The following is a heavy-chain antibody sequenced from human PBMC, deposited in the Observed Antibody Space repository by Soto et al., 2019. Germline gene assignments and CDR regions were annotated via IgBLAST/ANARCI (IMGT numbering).Heavy chain of an antibody. V-gene: IGHV1-69*13. D-gene: IGHD6-13*01. CDR1: GGTFSSYR. CDR2: IVPIYRTA. J-gene: IGHJ4*02. CDR3: VRDSGAKLSSS. Sequence: GASVKVSCKASGGTFSSYRINWVRQAPGQGLEWVGGIVPIYRTADYAQKFQGRGTITADESARTSYMELRSLKSQDTAVYYCVRDSGAKLSSSWGQGTLVTVSS.